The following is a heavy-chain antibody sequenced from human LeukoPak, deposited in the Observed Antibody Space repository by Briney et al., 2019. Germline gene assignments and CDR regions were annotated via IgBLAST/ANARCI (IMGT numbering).Heavy chain of an antibody. J-gene: IGHJ4*02. CDR1: GGPISSSSYY. Sequence: SETLSLTCTVSGGPISSSSYYWGWIRQPPGKGLEWIGSIYYSGRTYYNPSLKSRVTISVDTSKNQFSLKLSSVTAADPAVYYGARRVWGSYRHPFDYWGQRTLVTVSS. CDR3: ARRVWGSYRHPFDY. V-gene: IGHV4-39*01. D-gene: IGHD3-16*02. CDR2: IYYSGRT.